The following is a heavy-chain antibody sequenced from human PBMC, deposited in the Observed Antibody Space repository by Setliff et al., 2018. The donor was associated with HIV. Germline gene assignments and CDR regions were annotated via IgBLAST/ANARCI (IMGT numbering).Heavy chain of an antibody. V-gene: IGHV1-8*02. CDR2: MNPNSGNT. CDR1: GYTFTSYD. Sequence: WASVKVSCKASGYTFTSYDINWVRQATGQGLEWMGWMNPNSGNTGYAQKFQGRVTMTRNTSISTAYMELSSLRSEDTAVYYCARGGYYDSSGYFPLTNYYYGMDVWGQGTTVTVSS. D-gene: IGHD3-22*01. CDR3: ARGGYYDSSGYFPLTNYYYGMDV. J-gene: IGHJ6*02.